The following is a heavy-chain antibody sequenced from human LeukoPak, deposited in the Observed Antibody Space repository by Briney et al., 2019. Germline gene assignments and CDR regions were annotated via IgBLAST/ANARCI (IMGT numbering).Heavy chain of an antibody. CDR2: LWHDGTKK. Sequence: GGSLRLSCAASGFTFSSYWMHWVRQAPGKGLEWVAALWHDGTKKYFADSVKGRFTISRDNSKNTLYLQMNSLRPEDTDVYHCARETNYYESGSYNDAFHVWGQGTMVTVSS. J-gene: IGHJ3*01. CDR3: ARETNYYESGSYNDAFHV. D-gene: IGHD3-10*01. V-gene: IGHV3-33*08. CDR1: GFTFSSYW.